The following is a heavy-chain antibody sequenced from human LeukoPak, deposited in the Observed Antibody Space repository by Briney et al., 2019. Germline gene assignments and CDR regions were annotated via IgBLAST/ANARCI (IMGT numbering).Heavy chain of an antibody. V-gene: IGHV5-51*01. Sequence: GESLKISCKGSGYSLTCYWIGWVRQMPGKGLEWMGIIYPGDSDTRYSPSFQGQVTISADKSISTAYLQWSSLKASDTAMYYCARQSGSGWYMNWFDPWGQGTLVTVSS. CDR2: IYPGDSDT. CDR3: ARQSGSGWYMNWFDP. J-gene: IGHJ5*02. D-gene: IGHD6-19*01. CDR1: GYSLTCYW.